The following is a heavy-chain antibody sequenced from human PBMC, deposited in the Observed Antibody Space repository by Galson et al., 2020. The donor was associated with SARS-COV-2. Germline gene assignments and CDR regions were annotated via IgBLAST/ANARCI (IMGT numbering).Heavy chain of an antibody. J-gene: IGHJ4*02. Sequence: GGSLRLSCAASGFTFSSYTMNWVRQAPGKGLEWVSSIGSRGNYIYNADSVEGRFTISRDNAKNSLYLQMNSLRDEDTAVYYCTRASGVTVVSDFDYWGQGTLVTVSS. CDR1: GFTFSSYT. CDR2: IGSRGNYI. CDR3: TRASGVTVVSDFDY. D-gene: IGHD2-15*01. V-gene: IGHV3-21*01.